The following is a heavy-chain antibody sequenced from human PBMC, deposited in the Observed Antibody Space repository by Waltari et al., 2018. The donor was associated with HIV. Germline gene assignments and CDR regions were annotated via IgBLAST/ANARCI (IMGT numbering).Heavy chain of an antibody. D-gene: IGHD6-25*01. Sequence: QVQLVESGGGVVQPGGSLRLSCAASGFTSNSYAMHWVRQAPGRGLEWVAVISYDGNNQYYADSVKGRFTISRDTPKNTLYLQMNSLRVEDTAVFYCARVRVRAAGMDVWGQGTTVTVSS. CDR2: ISYDGNNQ. CDR3: ARVRVRAAGMDV. J-gene: IGHJ6*02. V-gene: IGHV3-30*04. CDR1: GFTSNSYA.